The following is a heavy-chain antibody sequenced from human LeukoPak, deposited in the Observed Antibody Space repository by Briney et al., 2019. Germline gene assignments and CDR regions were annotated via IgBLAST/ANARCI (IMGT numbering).Heavy chain of an antibody. V-gene: IGHV4-39*01. CDR3: ARQVHGGYYYYMDV. Sequence: SETLSLTCTVSGGSISSSSYYRGWIRQPPGKGLEWIGSIYYSGSTYYNPSLKSRVTISVDTSKNQFSLKLSSVTAADTAVYYCARQVHGGYYYYMDVWGKGTTVTVSS. D-gene: IGHD3-10*01. J-gene: IGHJ6*03. CDR2: IYYSGST. CDR1: GGSISSSSYY.